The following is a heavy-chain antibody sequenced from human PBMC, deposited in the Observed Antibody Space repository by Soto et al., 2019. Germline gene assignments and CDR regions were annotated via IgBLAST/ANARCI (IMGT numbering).Heavy chain of an antibody. CDR1: GGSISSGSYH. CDR3: ARCIAAAGPIDY. J-gene: IGHJ4*02. Sequence: SETLSLTCTVFGGSISSGSYHWSWIRQHPGQGLEWIGYIDYSGSTNYNPSLKSRVTISVDKSKNQFSLKLSSVTAADTAVYYCARCIAAAGPIDYWGQGTLVTSPQ. D-gene: IGHD6-13*01. V-gene: IGHV4-31*02. CDR2: IDYSGST.